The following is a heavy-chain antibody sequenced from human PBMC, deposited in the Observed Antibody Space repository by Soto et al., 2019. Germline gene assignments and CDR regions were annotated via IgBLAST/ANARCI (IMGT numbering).Heavy chain of an antibody. D-gene: IGHD3-9*01. V-gene: IGHV3-23*01. CDR3: ARDPSTGPADY. J-gene: IGHJ4*02. Sequence: GGSLRLSCAAPGFTFSNYALNWVRQSPGKGLEWVSTIDTSGGSTHYSDSVTGRFAVSRDNSKNTLYLHMISLRDEDTATYYCARDPSTGPADYWGQGTLVT. CDR1: GFTFSNYA. CDR2: IDTSGGST.